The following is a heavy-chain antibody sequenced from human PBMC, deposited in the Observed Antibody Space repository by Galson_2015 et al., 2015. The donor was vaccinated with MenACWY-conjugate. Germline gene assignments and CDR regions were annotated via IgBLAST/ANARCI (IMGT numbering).Heavy chain of an antibody. J-gene: IGHJ6*01. D-gene: IGHD4-17*01. CDR2: LHHDGRQK. V-gene: IGHV3-7*03. CDR3: VRDRDYGDIEGMDG. Sequence: SLRLSCAASGFRFTDYWMTWVRQAPGKGLDWVANLHHDGRQKYYTDSAKGRFTISRDNAKNSVFLQMSSLRPEDTAVYYCVRDRDYGDIEGMDGWGQATTVAVS. CDR1: GFRFTDYW.